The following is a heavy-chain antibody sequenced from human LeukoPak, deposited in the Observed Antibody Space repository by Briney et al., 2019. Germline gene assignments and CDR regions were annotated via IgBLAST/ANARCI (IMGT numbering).Heavy chain of an antibody. J-gene: IGHJ4*02. CDR3: ARSNGDYSGYYFDY. D-gene: IGHD4-17*01. Sequence: SETLSLTCTVSGGSISSYYWSWIRQPAGKGLEGIGRIYTSGSTNYNPSLKSRVTMSVDTSKNQFSLKLSSVTAADTAVYYCARSNGDYSGYYFDYWGQGTLVTVSS. CDR1: GGSISSYY. V-gene: IGHV4-4*07. CDR2: IYTSGST.